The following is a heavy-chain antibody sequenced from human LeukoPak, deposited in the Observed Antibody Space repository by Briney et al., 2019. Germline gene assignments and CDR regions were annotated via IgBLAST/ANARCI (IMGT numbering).Heavy chain of an antibody. CDR1: GGSFSGYY. J-gene: IGHJ4*02. Sequence: PSETLSLTCAVYGGSFSGYYWSWIRQPPGKGLEWIGYIYYSGSTNYNPSLKSRVTISVDTSKNQFSLKLSSVTAADTAVYYCARANTAMALPIDYWGQGTLVTVSS. CDR3: ARANTAMALPIDY. V-gene: IGHV4-59*01. CDR2: IYYSGST. D-gene: IGHD5-18*01.